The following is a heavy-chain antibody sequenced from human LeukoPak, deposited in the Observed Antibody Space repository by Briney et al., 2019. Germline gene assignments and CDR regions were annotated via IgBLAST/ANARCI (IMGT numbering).Heavy chain of an antibody. CDR2: ISGNGDSV. D-gene: IGHD3-22*01. Sequence: SLRLSCAASGFTFETYAMHWVRHTPGKGLEWVSGISGNGDSVAYADSVKGRFTISRDNAKNSLFLQMNSLRPEDTAFYYCAKDATGYYYYPYFYSWGQGTLVTVTS. CDR1: GFTFETYA. J-gene: IGHJ4*02. V-gene: IGHV3-9*01. CDR3: AKDATGYYYYPYFYS.